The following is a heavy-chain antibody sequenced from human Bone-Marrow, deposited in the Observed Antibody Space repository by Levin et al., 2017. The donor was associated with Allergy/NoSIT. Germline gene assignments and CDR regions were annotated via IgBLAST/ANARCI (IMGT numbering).Heavy chain of an antibody. CDR1: GYTFTSYW. CDR3: ARAPGYTSGWHDY. J-gene: IGHJ4*01. Sequence: GESLKISCQGSGYTFTSYWIAWVRQLPGKGLEYMGVIYPGDSDTRYSASFQGQVTISVDKSISTAYLQWTSLRASDTAMYYCARAPGYTSGWHDYWGHGTLVTVAA. V-gene: IGHV5-51*01. D-gene: IGHD6-19*01. CDR2: IYPGDSDT.